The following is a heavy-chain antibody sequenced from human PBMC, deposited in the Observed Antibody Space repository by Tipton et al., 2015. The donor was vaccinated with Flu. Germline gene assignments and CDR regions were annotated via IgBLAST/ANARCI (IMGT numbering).Heavy chain of an antibody. J-gene: IGHJ4*02. V-gene: IGHV4-38-2*02. CDR3: VTTTYYYGSGSHDF. Sequence: LVQPSDTLSLICTVSGYSISSRYYWGWIRQPPGKGLEWIGCIYHGGTTYYNPSLKSRVAISLDTFNNQFSLKLTSVTAADTAVYFCVTTTYYYGSGSHDFWGQGTLVTVSS. CDR1: GYSISSRYY. CDR2: IYHGGTT. D-gene: IGHD3-10*01.